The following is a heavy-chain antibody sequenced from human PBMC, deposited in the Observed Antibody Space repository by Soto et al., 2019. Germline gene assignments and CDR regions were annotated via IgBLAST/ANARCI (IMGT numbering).Heavy chain of an antibody. CDR3: ARDPSYLGYFDY. D-gene: IGHD7-27*01. Sequence: SETLSLTCTVSGGSISSYYWSWIRQPPGKGLEWIGYIYYSGSTNYNPSLKSRVTISVDTSKNQFSLKLSSVTAADTAVYYCARDPSYLGYFDYWRQGTLVTVSS. CDR2: IYYSGST. J-gene: IGHJ4*02. CDR1: GGSISSYY. V-gene: IGHV4-59*01.